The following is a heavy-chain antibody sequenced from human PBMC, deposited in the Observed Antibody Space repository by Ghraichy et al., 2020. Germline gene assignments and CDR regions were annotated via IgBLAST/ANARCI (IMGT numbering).Heavy chain of an antibody. J-gene: IGHJ6*02. CDR1: GYTLTNYY. V-gene: IGHV1-46*01. CDR2: INPNGGTT. Sequence: ASVKVSCKASGYTLTNYYMHWVRQAPGQGLEWMGIINPNGGTTRYAQKFQDRVTMTRDTSTSTVYMELSSLRSEDAAVYYCARDLPGRGYCSGGSCYSYYYGMDVWGPGTTVTVSS. CDR3: ARDLPGRGYCSGGSCYSYYYGMDV. D-gene: IGHD2-15*01.